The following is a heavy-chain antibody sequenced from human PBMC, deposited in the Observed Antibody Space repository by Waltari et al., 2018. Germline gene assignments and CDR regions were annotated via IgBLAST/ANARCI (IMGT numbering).Heavy chain of an antibody. CDR2: INYDGSST. J-gene: IGHJ4*02. D-gene: IGHD6-13*01. Sequence: EVQLVESGGGLVQPGGSLRLSCVASGFIFSSYWMAWVRQAPGKGLVWVSRINYDGSSTTYADSVKGRFTISRDNAKNTLYLHMSSLRAEDTAVYYCIRENIAAAGLESWGQGTLVTVSS. CDR3: IRENIAAAGLES. CDR1: GFIFSSYW. V-gene: IGHV3-74*01.